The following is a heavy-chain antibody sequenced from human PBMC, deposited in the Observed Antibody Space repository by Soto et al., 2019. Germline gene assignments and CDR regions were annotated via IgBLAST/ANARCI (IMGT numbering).Heavy chain of an antibody. Sequence: ASVKVSCKPSRYTFTSYDINWVRQATGQGREWMGWMNPNSGNTAYAQKFQGRVTMTRNTSISTAYMELSSLRSEDTAVYYCARSVEMATIYYYYYYGMDVWGQGTTVTVSS. D-gene: IGHD5-12*01. V-gene: IGHV1-8*01. CDR1: RYTFTSYD. CDR3: ARSVEMATIYYYYYYGMDV. CDR2: MNPNSGNT. J-gene: IGHJ6*02.